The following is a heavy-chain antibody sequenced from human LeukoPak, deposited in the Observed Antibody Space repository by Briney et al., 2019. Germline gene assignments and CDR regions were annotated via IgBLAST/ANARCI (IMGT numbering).Heavy chain of an antibody. CDR2: ISWNSGTI. CDR3: ARAYKDRSLAGKKEFFQH. D-gene: IGHD6-19*01. CDR1: GFTFSSYA. J-gene: IGHJ1*01. Sequence: GGSLRLSRAASGFTFSSYAMSWVRQVPGKGLEWISLISWNSGTIGYADSVKGRFTISRDNANNFLYLQMNSLRAEDTALYYCARAYKDRSLAGKKEFFQHWGQGTLVTVSS. V-gene: IGHV3-9*01.